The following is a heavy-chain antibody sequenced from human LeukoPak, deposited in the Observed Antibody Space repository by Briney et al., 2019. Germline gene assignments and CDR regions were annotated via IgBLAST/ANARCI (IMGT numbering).Heavy chain of an antibody. D-gene: IGHD6-13*01. CDR3: ARDRPYSSSYDAFDI. CDR1: GGSISSYY. Sequence: SETLSLTCTVSGGSISSYYWSWIRQPPGKGLEWIGYIYYSGSTNYNPSLKSRVTISVDTSNNQFSLKLSSVTAADTAVYYCARDRPYSSSYDAFDIWGQGTMVTVSS. CDR2: IYYSGST. V-gene: IGHV4-59*01. J-gene: IGHJ3*02.